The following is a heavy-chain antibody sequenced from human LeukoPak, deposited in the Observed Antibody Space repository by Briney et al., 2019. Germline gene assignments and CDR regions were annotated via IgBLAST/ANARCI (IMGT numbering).Heavy chain of an antibody. CDR2: IYTSGST. CDR1: GGSISSGSYY. V-gene: IGHV4-61*02. J-gene: IGHJ6*03. Sequence: PSETLSLTCTVSGGSISSGSYYWSWIRQPAGKGLGGIGRIYTSGSTNYNPSLKSRVTISVDTSKNQFSLKLSSVTAADTAVYYCARDSIAARPGDYYYYMDVWGKGTTVTVSS. CDR3: ARDSIAARPGDYYYYMDV. D-gene: IGHD6-6*01.